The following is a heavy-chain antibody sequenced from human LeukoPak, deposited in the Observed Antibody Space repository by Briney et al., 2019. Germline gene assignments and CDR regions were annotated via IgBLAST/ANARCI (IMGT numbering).Heavy chain of an antibody. CDR2: IYYSGST. D-gene: IGHD1-7*01. V-gene: IGHV4-59*01. CDR1: GGSISSYY. CDR3: ARRHRKNWNYGPYYYYMDV. Sequence: SETLSLTCTVSGGSISSYYWSWIRQPPGKGLEWIGYIYYSGSTNYNPSLKSRVTISVDTPKNQFSLKLSSVTAADTAVYYCARRHRKNWNYGPYYYYMDVWGKGTTVTVSS. J-gene: IGHJ6*03.